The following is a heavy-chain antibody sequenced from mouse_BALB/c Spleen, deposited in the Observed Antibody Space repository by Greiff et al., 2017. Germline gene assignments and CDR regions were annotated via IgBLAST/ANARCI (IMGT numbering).Heavy chain of an antibody. Sequence: EVQRVESGGGLVQPGGSRKLSCAASGFTFSDYGMAWVRQAPGKGPEWVAFISNLAYSIYYADTVTGRFTISRENAKNTLYLEMSSLRSEDTAMYYCARDRGGAMDYWGQGTSVTVSS. CDR2: ISNLAYSI. D-gene: IGHD3-3*01. V-gene: IGHV5-15*02. CDR1: GFTFSDYG. CDR3: ARDRGGAMDY. J-gene: IGHJ4*01.